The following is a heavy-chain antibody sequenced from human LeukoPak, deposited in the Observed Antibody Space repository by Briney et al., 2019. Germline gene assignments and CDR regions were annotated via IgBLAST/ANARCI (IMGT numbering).Heavy chain of an antibody. Sequence: GGSLRLSCAASGFTFNNYAMHWVRQVPGRGLEWLSFIRNVGTNKYYADSVQGRFTISRDNSKNTLFLQMNSLRPDDTAVYYCAKVQGYYFFDYWGQGTLVTVSS. J-gene: IGHJ4*02. CDR3: AKVQGYYFFDY. CDR1: GFTFNNYA. CDR2: IRNVGTNK. D-gene: IGHD1-26*01. V-gene: IGHV3-30*02.